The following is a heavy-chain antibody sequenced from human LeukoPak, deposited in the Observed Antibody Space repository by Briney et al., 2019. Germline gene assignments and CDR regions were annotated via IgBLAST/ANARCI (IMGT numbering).Heavy chain of an antibody. J-gene: IGHJ2*01. V-gene: IGHV5-51*01. D-gene: IGHD4-23*01. CDR2: IYPGDSDT. CDR1: GYSFTSYW. Sequence: GESLKISCKGAGYSFTSYWIGWVRQMPGKGLEWMGIIYPGDSDTRYSPSFQGQVTISADKSISTAYLQWSSLKASNTAMYYCARPLTTVINTGCYFALWGRGTLVTVSS. CDR3: ARPLTTVINTGCYFAL.